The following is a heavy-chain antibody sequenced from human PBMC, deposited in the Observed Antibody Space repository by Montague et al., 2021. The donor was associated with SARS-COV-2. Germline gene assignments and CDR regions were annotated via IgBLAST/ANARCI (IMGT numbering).Heavy chain of an antibody. D-gene: IGHD2-21*01. J-gene: IGHJ6*02. CDR1: GFSLSTSGMS. V-gene: IGHV2-70*11. Sequence: PALVKPTQTLTLTCTFSGFSLSTSGMSVTWIRQPPGKALEWLARIDWDNDKYYSTSLKTRLTISKDTPKNQVVLTVTNLDPFDTATYYCARIVSLVLPGDSPHMYYYGLDVWGQGTTVIVSS. CDR3: ARIVSLVLPGDSPHMYYYGLDV. CDR2: IDWDNDK.